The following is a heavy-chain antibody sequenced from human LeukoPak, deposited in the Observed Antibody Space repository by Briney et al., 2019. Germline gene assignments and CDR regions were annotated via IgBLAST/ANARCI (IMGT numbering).Heavy chain of an antibody. D-gene: IGHD5-18*01. V-gene: IGHV5-51*01. CDR3: ARHFHSAWFVF. CDR1: GFDFTAYG. Sequence: GESLRIYCKCSGFDFTAYGIAWVRQMPGKGLEWMGNIYPGDSNGRYSPSFQGQVTMSAYKAITTVYLQWSSLKASDTAMYYCARHFHSAWFVFWCQGRLVIVSS. J-gene: IGHJ4*02. CDR2: IYPGDSNG.